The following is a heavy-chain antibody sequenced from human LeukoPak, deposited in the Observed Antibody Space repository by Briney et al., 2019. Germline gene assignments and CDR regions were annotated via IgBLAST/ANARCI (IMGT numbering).Heavy chain of an antibody. V-gene: IGHV1-69*13. Sequence: ASVKVSCKASGGTFSSYAISWVRQAPGQGLEWMGGIIPIFGTANYAQKFQGRVTITADESTSTAYMELSSLRSEDTAVYYCARDRVGYRYSSSWYGGAFDIWGQGTMVTVSS. D-gene: IGHD6-13*01. CDR3: ARDRVGYRYSSSWYGGAFDI. J-gene: IGHJ3*02. CDR1: GGTFSSYA. CDR2: IIPIFGTA.